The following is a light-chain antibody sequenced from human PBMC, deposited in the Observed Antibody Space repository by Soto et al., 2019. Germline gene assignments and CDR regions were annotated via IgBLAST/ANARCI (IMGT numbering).Light chain of an antibody. J-gene: IGKJ1*01. CDR2: AAS. CDR3: HQYKSYPMT. Sequence: DIQMTQSPSSLSASVGDRVTITCRASQGISNHLAWFQQKPGKAPKSLIYAASSLQSGVPSKFSGSGSGTDFTLTISRLQPEDSATYYCHQYKSYPMTFGQGTKLDIK. V-gene: IGKV1-16*02. CDR1: QGISNH.